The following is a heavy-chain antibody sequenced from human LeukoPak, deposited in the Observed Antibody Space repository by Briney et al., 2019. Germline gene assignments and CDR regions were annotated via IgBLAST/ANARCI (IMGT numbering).Heavy chain of an antibody. CDR2: ISGSGGST. J-gene: IGHJ5*02. CDR1: GFTFSSYA. D-gene: IGHD2-15*01. Sequence: GGSLRLSCAASGFTFSSYAMSWVRQAPAKGLEWFSAISGSGGSTYYADSVKGRFTISRDNSKNTLYLQMYSLSAEDTAVYYCAKGGYCSGGSCYNWFDPWGQGTLVTVSS. CDR3: AKGGYCSGGSCYNWFDP. V-gene: IGHV3-23*01.